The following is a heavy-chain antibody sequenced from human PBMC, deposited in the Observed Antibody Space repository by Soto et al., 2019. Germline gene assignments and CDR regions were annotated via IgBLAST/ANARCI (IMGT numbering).Heavy chain of an antibody. J-gene: IGHJ5*02. CDR3: ARDNGIAGSFDP. V-gene: IGHV3-48*02. CDR2: ISISSRTI. CDR1: GFTFRSYS. D-gene: IGHD6-13*01. Sequence: EMQLVESGGGLVQPGGSLRLSCAASGFTFRSYSMNWVRQAPGWGLEWVSYISISSRTIYYADSVKGRFTISRDDAKNSLYLQMNSLRDEDTSVYYCARDNGIAGSFDPWGQGTLVTVSS.